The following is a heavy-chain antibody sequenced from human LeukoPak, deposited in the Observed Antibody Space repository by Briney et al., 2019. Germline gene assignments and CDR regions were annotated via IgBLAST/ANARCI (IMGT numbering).Heavy chain of an antibody. CDR2: IWYDGSNK. J-gene: IGHJ5*02. CDR3: AREVDYSNYWFDP. V-gene: IGHV3-33*01. D-gene: IGHD4-4*01. CDR1: GFTFSSYG. Sequence: GGSLRLSCAASGFTFSSYGMHWVRQAPGKGLEWVAVIWYDGSNKYYADSVKGRFTISRDNSKNTLYLQMNSLRAEDTAVYYCAREVDYSNYWFDPWGQGTLVTVSS.